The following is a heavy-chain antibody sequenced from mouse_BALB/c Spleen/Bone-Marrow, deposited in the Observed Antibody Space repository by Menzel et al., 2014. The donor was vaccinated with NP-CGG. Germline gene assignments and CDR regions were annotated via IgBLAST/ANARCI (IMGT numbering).Heavy chain of an antibody. CDR1: GFNIKDTY. CDR2: IDPANGNT. CDR3: AGDGAY. V-gene: IGHV14-3*02. D-gene: IGHD3-3*01. Sequence: EVQRVESGAELVKPGASVKLSCTASGFNIKDTYMHWVKQRPEQGLEWIGRIDPANGNTKYDPKFQGKATITADTSSNTAYLQLSSRTSEDTAVYYCAGDGAYWGQGTLVTVSA. J-gene: IGHJ3*01.